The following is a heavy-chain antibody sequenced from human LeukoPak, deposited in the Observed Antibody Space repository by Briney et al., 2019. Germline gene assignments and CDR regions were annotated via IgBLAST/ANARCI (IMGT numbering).Heavy chain of an antibody. CDR3: ARECWNDETYYYYYGMDV. Sequence: ASVKVSCKASGYTFTSYGISWVRQAPGQGLEWMGWISAYNGNTNYAQKLQGRVTMTTDTSTSTAYMELRSLRSDDTAVYYCARECWNDETYYYYYGMDVWGQGTTVTVSS. J-gene: IGHJ6*02. D-gene: IGHD1-1*01. CDR2: ISAYNGNT. V-gene: IGHV1-18*01. CDR1: GYTFTSYG.